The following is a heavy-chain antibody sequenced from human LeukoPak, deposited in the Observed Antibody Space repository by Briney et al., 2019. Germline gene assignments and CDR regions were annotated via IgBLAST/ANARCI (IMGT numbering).Heavy chain of an antibody. D-gene: IGHD3-3*01. Sequence: PSETLSLTCAVYGGSFSGYYWSWIRQPPGKGLEWIGEINHSGSTNYNLSLKSRVTISVDTSKNQFSLKLSSVTAADTAVYYCARSSTRGSGYYSWFDPWGQGTLVTVSS. J-gene: IGHJ5*02. CDR3: ARSSTRGSGYYSWFDP. V-gene: IGHV4-34*01. CDR2: INHSGST. CDR1: GGSFSGYY.